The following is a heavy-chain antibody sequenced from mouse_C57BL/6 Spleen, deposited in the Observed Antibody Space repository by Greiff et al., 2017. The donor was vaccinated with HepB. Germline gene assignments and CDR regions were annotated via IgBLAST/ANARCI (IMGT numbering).Heavy chain of an antibody. CDR1: GYAFTSYW. V-gene: IGHV1-64*01. CDR3: ARERDYYGSSWGFDV. J-gene: IGHJ1*03. CDR2: IHPNSGST. Sequence: QVQLQQPGAELVKPGASVKLSCKASGYAFTSYWMHWVKQRPGQGLEWIGMIHPNSGSTNYNEKFKSKATLTVDKSSSTAYMQLSSLTSEDSAVYYCARERDYYGSSWGFDVWGTGTTVTVSS. D-gene: IGHD1-1*01.